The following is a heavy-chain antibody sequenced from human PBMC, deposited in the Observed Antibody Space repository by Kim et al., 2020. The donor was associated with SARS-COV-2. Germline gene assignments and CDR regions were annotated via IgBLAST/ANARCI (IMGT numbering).Heavy chain of an antibody. CDR2: ISGSSNTM. D-gene: IGHD5-18*01. CDR3: ARDWGYSYGTN. Sequence: GGSLRLSCAASGFTFSDYYMSWIRQAPGKGLEWVSYISGSSNTMYYADSVKGRFTISRDNANNLLYLQMNSLRAEDTAVYYCARDWGYSYGTNWGQGTLVTVSS. CDR1: GFTFSDYY. V-gene: IGHV3-11*01. J-gene: IGHJ4*02.